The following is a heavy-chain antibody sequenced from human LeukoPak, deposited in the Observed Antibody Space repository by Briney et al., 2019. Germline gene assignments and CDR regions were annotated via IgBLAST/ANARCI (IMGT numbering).Heavy chain of an antibody. CDR2: IKQDGSMK. CDR1: GFSFSTYW. D-gene: IGHD6-6*01. J-gene: IGHJ4*02. CDR3: AMIEQVVSNVEGGY. Sequence: GSLRLSCAASGFSFSTYWMSWVRQAPGKGLEWVANIKQDGSMKGYVDSVKGRFTISRDNAKNSLYLQMNSLRADDTAVYFCAMIEQVVSNVEGGYWGQGTLVTVSS. V-gene: IGHV3-7*01.